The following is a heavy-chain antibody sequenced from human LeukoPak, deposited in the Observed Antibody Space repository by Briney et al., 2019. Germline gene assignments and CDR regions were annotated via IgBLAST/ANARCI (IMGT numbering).Heavy chain of an antibody. CDR2: IYTSGST. V-gene: IGHV4-4*07. Sequence: SETLSLTCTVSGGSISSYYWSWIRQPAGKGLEWIGRIYTSGSTNYNPSLKSRVTMSVDTSKNQFSLKLSSVTAADTAVYYCARSITMIVVVNGALNNWFDPWGQGTLVTVSS. CDR3: ARSITMIVVVNGALNNWFDP. CDR1: GGSISSYY. D-gene: IGHD3-22*01. J-gene: IGHJ5*02.